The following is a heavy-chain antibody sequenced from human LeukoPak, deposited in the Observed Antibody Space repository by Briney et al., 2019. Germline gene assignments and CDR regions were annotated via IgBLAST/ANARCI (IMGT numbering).Heavy chain of an antibody. V-gene: IGHV4-59*01. J-gene: IGHJ4*02. Sequence: SETMSLTCTVSGGSISSYYWSWIRQPPGKGLEWIRYIYYSGSTNYNPSLKSRVTISVDTSKNQFSLKLSSVTAADTAVYYCARVLKAYYYDSSGPFDYWGQGTLVTVSS. D-gene: IGHD3-22*01. CDR1: GGSISSYY. CDR2: IYYSGST. CDR3: ARVLKAYYYDSSGPFDY.